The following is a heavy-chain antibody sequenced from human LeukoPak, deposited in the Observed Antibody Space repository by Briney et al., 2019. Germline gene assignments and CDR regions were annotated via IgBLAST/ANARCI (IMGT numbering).Heavy chain of an antibody. CDR3: ARVMADYNNALDY. Sequence: GGSLRLSCEASGFTFDDYVMHWVRQGPGKGLEWVSGISWNSGMIGYADSVKGRFTVSRDNANNLLFLQMNSLRAEDTAVYHCARVMADYNNALDYWGQGTLVTVPS. CDR2: ISWNSGMI. D-gene: IGHD4-11*01. J-gene: IGHJ4*02. CDR1: GFTFDDYV. V-gene: IGHV3-9*01.